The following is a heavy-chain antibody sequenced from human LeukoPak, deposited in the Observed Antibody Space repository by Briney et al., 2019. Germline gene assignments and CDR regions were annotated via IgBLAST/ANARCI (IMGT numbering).Heavy chain of an antibody. CDR1: GYSFTSYW. Sequence: ESLRISCKGSGYSFTSYWISCVRQMSRQGREWMGWLDSSDTDTTYSPSFQGHVNISVDKSLSTAYLQWSSLKASDTAMYYCARKLTPLDYWGQGTQVTVPS. CDR3: ARKLTPLDY. CDR2: LDSSDTDT. V-gene: IGHV5-10-1*01. D-gene: IGHD3-10*01. J-gene: IGHJ4*02.